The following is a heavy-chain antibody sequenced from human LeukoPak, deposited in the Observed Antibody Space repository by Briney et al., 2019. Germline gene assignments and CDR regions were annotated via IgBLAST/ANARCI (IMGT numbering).Heavy chain of an antibody. CDR1: GGSFSGYY. CDR3: ARTYYDFWSGYYSPHYYYYYMDV. J-gene: IGHJ6*03. Sequence: SETLSLTCAVYGGSFSGYYWSWIRQPPGKGLEWIGEINHSGSTNYNPSLKSRVTISVDTSKNQFSLKLSSVTAADTAVYYCARTYYDFWSGYYSPHYYYYYMDVWGKGTTVTVSS. V-gene: IGHV4-34*01. D-gene: IGHD3-3*01. CDR2: INHSGST.